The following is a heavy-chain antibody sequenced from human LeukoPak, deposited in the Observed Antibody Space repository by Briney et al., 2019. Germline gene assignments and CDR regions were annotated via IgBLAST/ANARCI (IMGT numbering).Heavy chain of an antibody. D-gene: IGHD6-19*01. CDR1: GFTFSSYG. J-gene: IGHJ4*02. CDR3: AREFGSGWSEFDY. V-gene: IGHV3-23*01. CDR2: ISGSGGST. Sequence: GGSLRLSCAASGFTFSSYGMRWVRQAPGKGLEWVSAISGSGGSTYYADSVKGRFTISRDNSKNTLYLQMNSLRAEDTAVYYCAREFGSGWSEFDYWGQGTLVTVSS.